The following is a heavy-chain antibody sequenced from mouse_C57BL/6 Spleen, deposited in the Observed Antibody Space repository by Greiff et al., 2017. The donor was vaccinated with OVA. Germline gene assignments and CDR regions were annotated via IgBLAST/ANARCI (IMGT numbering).Heavy chain of an antibody. CDR2: ISSGGSYT. J-gene: IGHJ3*01. CDR1: GFTFSSYG. V-gene: IGHV5-6*01. Sequence: DVQLVESGGDLVKPGGSLKLSCAASGFTFSSYGMSWVRQTPDKRLEWVATISSGGSYTYYPDSVKGRFTISRDNAKNTLYLQMSSLKSEDTAMYYCARHDGSSYFAYWGQGTLVTVSA. D-gene: IGHD1-1*01. CDR3: ARHDGSSYFAY.